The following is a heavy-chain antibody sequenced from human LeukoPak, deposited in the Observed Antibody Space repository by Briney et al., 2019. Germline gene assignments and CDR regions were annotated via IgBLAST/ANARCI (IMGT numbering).Heavy chain of an antibody. V-gene: IGHV3-23*01. CDR1: GFTFSTYA. CDR2: ISGSGGST. CDR3: AKEKLRYFDWLYSFDY. D-gene: IGHD3-9*01. Sequence: QPGGSLRLSCAASGFTFSTYAMNWVRQAPGEGLEWVSAISGSGGSTYYADSVKGRFTISRDNSKNTLYLQMNSLRAEDTAVYYCAKEKLRYFDWLYSFDYWGQGTLVTVSS. J-gene: IGHJ4*02.